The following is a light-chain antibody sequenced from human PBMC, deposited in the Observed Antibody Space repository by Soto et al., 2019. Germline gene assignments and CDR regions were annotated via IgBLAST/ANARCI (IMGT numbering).Light chain of an antibody. CDR2: GAS. CDR1: PSVTANY. CDR3: QQYGSSPLT. V-gene: IGKV3-20*01. J-gene: IGKJ4*01. Sequence: VLTQSPGTLSLSPGDRATLSCRASPSVTANYLAWYQQKPGQAPRLLIYGASSRATGIPDRFSGSESGTDFPLTMTRLEPDDFAVYFCQQYGSSPLTFGGGTKVEIK.